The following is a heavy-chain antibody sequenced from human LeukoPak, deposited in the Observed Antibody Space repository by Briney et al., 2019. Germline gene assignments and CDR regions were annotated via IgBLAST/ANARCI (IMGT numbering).Heavy chain of an antibody. CDR1: GFTFDHYA. CDR2: ISWNGADI. CDR3: AKDTGITGAGKEENGMDV. J-gene: IGHJ6*02. Sequence: PGRSLRLSCAASGFTFDHYAMYWVRLGPGKGLEWVSGISWNGADIGYADSVKGRFIISRDNAKNSLYLQMNSLRTEDTALYYCAKDTGITGAGKEENGMDVWGQGTTVTVSS. D-gene: IGHD6-19*01. V-gene: IGHV3-9*01.